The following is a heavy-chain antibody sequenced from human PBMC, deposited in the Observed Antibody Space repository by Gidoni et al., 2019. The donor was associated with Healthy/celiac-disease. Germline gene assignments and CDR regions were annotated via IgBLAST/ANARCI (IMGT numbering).Heavy chain of an antibody. CDR2: IYYSGST. V-gene: IGHV4-39*01. CDR1: GGSISSSSYY. J-gene: IGHJ4*02. Sequence: QLQLQESGPGLVKPSETLSLTCTVSGGSISSSSYYWGWIRPPPGKGLEWIGSIYYSGSTYYNPSLKSRVTISVDTSKNQFSLKLSSVTAADTAVYYCARYHSDFWSGYYASYFDYWGQGTLVTVSS. D-gene: IGHD3-3*01. CDR3: ARYHSDFWSGYYASYFDY.